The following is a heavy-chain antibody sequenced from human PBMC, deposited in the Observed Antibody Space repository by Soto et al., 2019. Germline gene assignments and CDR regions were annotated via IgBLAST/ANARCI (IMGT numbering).Heavy chain of an antibody. CDR1: GGTFSSYA. Sequence: SVKVSCKASGGTFSSYAITWVRQAPGQGLEWMGGTIPIFGTANYALKFQGRVTIAADESTSTAYMELSSLRSEDTAVYCCARSDRVATVKGYYYGMDVWGQGTTVTVSS. CDR2: TIPIFGTA. D-gene: IGHD5-12*01. CDR3: ARSDRVATVKGYYYGMDV. J-gene: IGHJ6*02. V-gene: IGHV1-69*13.